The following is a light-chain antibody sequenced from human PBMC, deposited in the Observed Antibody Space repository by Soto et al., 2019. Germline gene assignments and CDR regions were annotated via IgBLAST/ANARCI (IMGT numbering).Light chain of an antibody. CDR1: SSDVGGYNY. Sequence: QSALTQPAYLSGSLGQSSTISCTGTSSDVGGYNYFSWSQHHPGKAPKRMIYEVSTRPSGGSNRFSGAKSGNTASLTISGLQAEDEGDDYCRSYTSSSTLVFGGGTKLTVL. V-gene: IGLV2-14*01. J-gene: IGLJ2*01. CDR2: EVS. CDR3: RSYTSSSTLV.